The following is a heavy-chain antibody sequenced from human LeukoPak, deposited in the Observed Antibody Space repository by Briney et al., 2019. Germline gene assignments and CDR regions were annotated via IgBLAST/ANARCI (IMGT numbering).Heavy chain of an antibody. CDR1: GFTLSSYA. J-gene: IGHJ6*02. V-gene: IGHV3-30-3*01. Sequence: GGSLRLSCAASGFTLSSYAMHWVRQAPGKGLEWVAVISYDGSNKYYADSVKGRFTISRDNSKNTLYLQMNSLRAEDTAVYYCARDLGYCSSTSCSKGYYYYYYGMDVWGQGTTVTVSS. CDR3: ARDLGYCSSTSCSKGYYYYYYGMDV. D-gene: IGHD2-2*01. CDR2: ISYDGSNK.